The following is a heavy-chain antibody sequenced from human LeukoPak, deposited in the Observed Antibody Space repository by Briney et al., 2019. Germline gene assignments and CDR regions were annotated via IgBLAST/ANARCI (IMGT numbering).Heavy chain of an antibody. CDR3: ATDCRSTSCYGFDY. D-gene: IGHD2-2*01. J-gene: IGHJ4*02. Sequence: GSVKVSCKASGYTFTSYGISWVRQAPGQGLEWMGWISAYNGNTNYAQKLQGRVTMTTDTSTSTAYMELRSLRSDDTAVYYCATDCRSTSCYGFDYWGQGTLVTVSS. CDR2: ISAYNGNT. V-gene: IGHV1-18*01. CDR1: GYTFTSYG.